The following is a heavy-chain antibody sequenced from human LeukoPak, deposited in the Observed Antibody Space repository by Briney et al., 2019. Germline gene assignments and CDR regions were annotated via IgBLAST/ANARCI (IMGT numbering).Heavy chain of an antibody. Sequence: PSGTLSLTCAVSGGSISSSNWWSWVRQPPGKGLEWIGNIYYRGSTYYNPSLKSRVTISVDTSKNQFSLKLSSVTAADTAVYYCARDQGTIILGYFDYWGQGTLVTVSS. CDR3: ARDQGTIILGYFDY. J-gene: IGHJ4*02. CDR1: GGSISSSNW. V-gene: IGHV4-4*02. CDR2: IYYRGST. D-gene: IGHD3-22*01.